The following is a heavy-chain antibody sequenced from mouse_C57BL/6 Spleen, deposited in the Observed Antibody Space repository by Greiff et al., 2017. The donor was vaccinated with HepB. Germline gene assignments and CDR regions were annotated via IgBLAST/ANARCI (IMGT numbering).Heavy chain of an antibody. CDR1: GFTFSSYG. Sequence: EVKVVESGGDLVKPGGSLKLSCAASGFTFSSYGMSWVRQTPDKRLEWVATISSGGSYTYYPDSVKGRFTISRDNAKNTLYLQMSSLKSEDAAMYYCARHGLDYGTPFDYWGQGTTLTVSS. CDR3: ARHGLDYGTPFDY. D-gene: IGHD1-1*01. J-gene: IGHJ2*01. V-gene: IGHV5-6*01. CDR2: ISSGGSYT.